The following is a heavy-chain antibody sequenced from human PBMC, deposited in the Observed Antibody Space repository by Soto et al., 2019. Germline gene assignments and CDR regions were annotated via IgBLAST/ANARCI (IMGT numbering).Heavy chain of an antibody. CDR1: GFTFSNAW. V-gene: IGHV3-15*01. D-gene: IGHD3-16*02. J-gene: IGHJ4*02. CDR3: TTFTFGGVIANFDY. CDR2: IKSKTDGGTT. Sequence: GGSLRLSCAASGFTFSNAWMSWVRQAPGKGLEWVGRIKSKTDGGTTDYAAPVKGRFTISRDDSKNTLYLQMNSLKTEDTAVYYCTTFTFGGVIANFDYWGQGTLVTVSS.